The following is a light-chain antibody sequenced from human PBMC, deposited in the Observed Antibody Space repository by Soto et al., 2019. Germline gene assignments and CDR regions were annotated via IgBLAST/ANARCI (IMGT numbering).Light chain of an antibody. V-gene: IGKV3-15*01. CDR3: QQYDDWLT. Sequence: EIVLTQSPATLSVSPGERATLSCRASQSVSSNLAWYQQKPGQAPRLLIYGASTRATGFPARFSGSGSGTEFTLTISSLQSEDFAVYYCQQYDDWLTFGPGTKVDIK. CDR1: QSVSSN. J-gene: IGKJ3*01. CDR2: GAS.